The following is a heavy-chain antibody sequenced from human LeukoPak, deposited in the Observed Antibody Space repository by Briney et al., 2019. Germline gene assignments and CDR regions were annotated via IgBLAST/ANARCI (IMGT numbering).Heavy chain of an antibody. J-gene: IGHJ6*03. Sequence: ASVKVSCKASGYTFTSNDVNWVRQATGQGLEWMGWMNPNSGGTNYAQKFQGWVTMTRDTSISTAYMELSRLRSDDTAVYYCARGLGGYDRYYYYYMDVWGKGTTVTVSS. V-gene: IGHV1-2*04. CDR1: GYTFTSND. CDR2: MNPNSGGT. D-gene: IGHD5-12*01. CDR3: ARGLGGYDRYYYYYMDV.